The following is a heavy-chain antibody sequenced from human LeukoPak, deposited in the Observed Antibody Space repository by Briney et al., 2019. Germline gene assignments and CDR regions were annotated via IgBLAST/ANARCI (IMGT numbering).Heavy chain of an antibody. CDR1: GDSIRSSY. CDR2: ISTSGNT. D-gene: IGHD3-9*01. Sequence: TSETLSLTCTVSGDSIRSSYWSWIRQSPGKGLEGIGYISTSGNTNYNPSLKSRVSISIDTSRNQFSLKLSSVTAADTAVYYCARLRNFEENYYYMDVWAKGTTVTVSS. V-gene: IGHV4-4*09. CDR3: ARLRNFEENYYYMDV. J-gene: IGHJ6*03.